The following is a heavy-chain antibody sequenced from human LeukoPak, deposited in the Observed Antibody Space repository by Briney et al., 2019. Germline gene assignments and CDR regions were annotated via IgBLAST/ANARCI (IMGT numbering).Heavy chain of an antibody. V-gene: IGHV4-61*02. CDR2: IYTSGST. Sequence: SETLSLTCTVSGGSISSGSYYWSWIRQPAGKGLEWIGRIYTSGSTNYNPSLKSRVTISVDTSKNQFSLKLSSVTAADTAVYYCARTYSSSSGYYYYMDVWGKGTTVTVSS. CDR3: ARTYSSSSGYYYYMDV. D-gene: IGHD6-6*01. J-gene: IGHJ6*03. CDR1: GGSISSGSYY.